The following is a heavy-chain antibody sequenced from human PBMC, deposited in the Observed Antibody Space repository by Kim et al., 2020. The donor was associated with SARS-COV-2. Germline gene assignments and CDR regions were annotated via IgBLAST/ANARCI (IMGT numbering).Heavy chain of an antibody. D-gene: IGHD6-13*01. V-gene: IGHV1-46*01. CDR1: GYTFTSYY. Sequence: ASVKVSCKASGYTFTSYYMHWVRQAPGQGLEWMGIINPSGGSTSYAQKFQGRVTMTRDTSTSTVYMELSSLRSEDTAVYYCARDNTIAAAGPDYYYYYGMDVWGQGTTVTVSS. CDR2: INPSGGST. CDR3: ARDNTIAAAGPDYYYYYGMDV. J-gene: IGHJ6*02.